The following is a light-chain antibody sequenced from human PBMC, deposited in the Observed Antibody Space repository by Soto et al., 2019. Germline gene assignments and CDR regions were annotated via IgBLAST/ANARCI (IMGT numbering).Light chain of an antibody. J-gene: IGLJ1*01. CDR2: DVS. V-gene: IGLV2-14*01. CDR1: SSDVGAYNY. CDR3: SSYTSATTYV. Sequence: QSVLAQPSSVSGSPGQSITLSCTGNSSDVGAYNYDSWYQQYPGEAPKVIIYDVSHRPAGVSNRFSGSKSGNTASLTISGLQTQGEADYYCSSYTSATTYVFGTGTKVTVL.